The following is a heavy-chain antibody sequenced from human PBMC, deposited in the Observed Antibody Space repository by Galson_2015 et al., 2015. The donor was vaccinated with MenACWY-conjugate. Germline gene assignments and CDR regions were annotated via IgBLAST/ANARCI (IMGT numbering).Heavy chain of an antibody. CDR1: GFTFRSHC. D-gene: IGHD6-19*01. Sequence: SLRLSCAASGFTFRSHCMRWVRQAPGKGLEWVAGISNEGSIQHYGDSVKGRFTISRDNSKNTLYLQMNSLRVEDTAVYYCAKEAAQRASVALDYWGQGTLVTVSS. J-gene: IGHJ4*02. V-gene: IGHV3-30*18. CDR2: ISNEGSIQ. CDR3: AKEAAQRASVALDY.